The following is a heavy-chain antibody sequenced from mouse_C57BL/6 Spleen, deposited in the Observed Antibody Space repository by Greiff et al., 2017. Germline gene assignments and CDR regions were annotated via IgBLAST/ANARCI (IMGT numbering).Heavy chain of an antibody. J-gene: IGHJ4*01. D-gene: IGHD1-1*01. V-gene: IGHV1-55*01. Sequence: QVQLQQPGAELVKPGASVKMSCKASGYTFTSYWITWVKQRPGQGLEWIGDIYPGSGSTNYNEKFKSKATLTVDTSSSTAYMQLSSLTSEDSAVYYCARGDYYGSSWGDDWGQGTSVTVSS. CDR3: ARGDYYGSSWGDD. CDR1: GYTFTSYW. CDR2: IYPGSGST.